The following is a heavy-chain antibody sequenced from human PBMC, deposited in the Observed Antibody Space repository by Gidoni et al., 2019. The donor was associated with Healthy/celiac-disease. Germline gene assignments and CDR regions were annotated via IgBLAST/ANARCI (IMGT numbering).Heavy chain of an antibody. J-gene: IGHJ6*02. D-gene: IGHD3-3*01. V-gene: IGHV4-39*01. Sequence: QLQLPESCPGLVQPSETLSLTCTVSGGSISSSSYYWGWIRQPPGKGLEWIGSTYYSGSTYYNPSLKSRVTISVDTSKNQFSLKLSSVTAADTAVYYCARTIFGVVIIREPYYYYYGMDVWGQGTTVTVSS. CDR2: TYYSGST. CDR3: ARTIFGVVIIREPYYYYYGMDV. CDR1: GGSISSSSYY.